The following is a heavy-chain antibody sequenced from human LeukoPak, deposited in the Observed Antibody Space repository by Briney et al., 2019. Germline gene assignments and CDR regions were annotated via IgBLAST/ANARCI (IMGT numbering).Heavy chain of an antibody. J-gene: IGHJ4*02. CDR1: GFTVSSNY. D-gene: IGHD1-7*01. CDR3: ARGKWNYPFDY. Sequence: PGGSLGLSCAASGFTVSSNYMSWVRQAPGKGLEWASVIYSGDNTYYADSVKGRFTISRDNSKNTVYLQMNSLRAEDTAVYYCARGKWNYPFDYWGQGTLVTVSS. V-gene: IGHV3-53*01. CDR2: IYSGDNT.